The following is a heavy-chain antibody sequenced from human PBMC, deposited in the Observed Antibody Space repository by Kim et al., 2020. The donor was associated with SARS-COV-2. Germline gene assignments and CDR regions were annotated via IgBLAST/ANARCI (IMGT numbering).Heavy chain of an antibody. CDR1: GGSFSGYY. Sequence: SETLSLTCAVYGGSFSGYYWSWIRQPPGKGLEWIGEINHSGSTNYNPSLKSRVTISVDTSKNQFSLKLSSVTAADTAVYYCARGRFDSDIWGQGTLVTVS. V-gene: IGHV4-34*01. D-gene: IGHD3-22*01. CDR2: INHSGST. J-gene: IGHJ4*02. CDR3: ARGRFDSDI.